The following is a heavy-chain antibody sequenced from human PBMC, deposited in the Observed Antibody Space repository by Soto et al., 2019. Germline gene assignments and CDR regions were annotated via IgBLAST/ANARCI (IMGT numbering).Heavy chain of an antibody. J-gene: IGHJ5*02. CDR2: IIPIFGTA. Sequence: QVQLVQSGAEVKKPGSSVKVSCKASGGTFSSYAISWVRQAPGQGLEWMGGIIPIFGTANYAQKFQGRVTITADESTSTAYMELSSQRSEDTAVYYCAREGRSSGWYVNWFDPWGQGTLVTVSS. CDR3: AREGRSSGWYVNWFDP. D-gene: IGHD6-19*01. CDR1: GGTFSSYA. V-gene: IGHV1-69*01.